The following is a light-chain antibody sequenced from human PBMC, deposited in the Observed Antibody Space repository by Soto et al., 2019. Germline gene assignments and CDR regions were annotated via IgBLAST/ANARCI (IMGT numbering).Light chain of an antibody. CDR3: QTWGSGIPVV. CDR1: GGDSSYA. V-gene: IGLV4-69*01. J-gene: IGLJ2*01. CDR2: LDSDGSH. Sequence: QLVLTQSPSASASLGASVKLTCNQSGGDSSYAIAWHQQQPGKGPRYLMKLDSDGSHNKGDGIPDRFSGSSSGAERYLTISSLQSEDEADYYCQTWGSGIPVVFGGGTKLTVL.